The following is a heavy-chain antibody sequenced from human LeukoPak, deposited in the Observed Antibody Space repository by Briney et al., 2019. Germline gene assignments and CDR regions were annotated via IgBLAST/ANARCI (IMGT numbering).Heavy chain of an antibody. Sequence: PGGSLRLSCATSGFTFSSYAMSWVRQAPGEGLEWVSGISGGGGSTQYADSVKGRFTISRDNSKNMVYLQMNSLTVEDAATYYCARRTMSAFDSWGQGTLLIVSS. CDR3: ARRTMSAFDS. V-gene: IGHV3-23*01. J-gene: IGHJ4*02. CDR2: ISGGGGST. CDR1: GFTFSSYA.